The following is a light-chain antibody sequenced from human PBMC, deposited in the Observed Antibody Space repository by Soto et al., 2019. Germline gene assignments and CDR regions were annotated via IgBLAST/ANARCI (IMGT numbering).Light chain of an antibody. CDR2: GAS. J-gene: IGKJ1*01. CDR3: QQYGSPWT. CDR1: QSVRSSY. V-gene: IGKV3-20*01. Sequence: EIVLTQSPGTLSLSPGERATLSCRASQSVRSSYLAWYQQKPGQAPRLLIYGASSSATGIPDRFSGSGSGTDFALTISRLEPEDFAVYYCQQYGSPWTFGQGTKVEI.